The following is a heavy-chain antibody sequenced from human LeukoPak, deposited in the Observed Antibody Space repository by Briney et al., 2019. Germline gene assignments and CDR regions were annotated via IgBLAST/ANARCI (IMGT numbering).Heavy chain of an antibody. J-gene: IGHJ4*02. D-gene: IGHD3-22*01. CDR1: GLIVNSNA. V-gene: IGHV3-23*01. CDR2: ISETGGGT. Sequence: GGPLRLSCEAAGLIVNSNAMTSYRQAPGKGLEWVSAISETGGGTYYADSVKGRFTISRDNSRNTLYLQMNSLRAEDTALYYCAKNYYASTGYDYWGQGTLVTVSS. CDR3: AKNYYASTGYDY.